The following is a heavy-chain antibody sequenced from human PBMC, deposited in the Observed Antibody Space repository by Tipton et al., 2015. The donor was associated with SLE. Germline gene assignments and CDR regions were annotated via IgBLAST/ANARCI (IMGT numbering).Heavy chain of an antibody. Sequence: TLSLTCTVSGGSISNSPYYWGWIRQPPGKGLEWIGSIHSSGPYYSPSLESRVTISVDTSKNQFSLRLTSVTAADTAVYYCARVRMDRDAFDLWGQGTLVTISS. J-gene: IGHJ3*01. CDR1: GGSISNSPYY. V-gene: IGHV4-39*07. CDR2: IHSSGP. D-gene: IGHD3/OR15-3a*01. CDR3: ARVRMDRDAFDL.